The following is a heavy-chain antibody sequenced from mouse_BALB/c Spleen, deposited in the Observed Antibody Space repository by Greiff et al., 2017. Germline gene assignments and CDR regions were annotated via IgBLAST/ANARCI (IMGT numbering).Heavy chain of an antibody. J-gene: IGHJ3*01. V-gene: IGHV3-2*02. D-gene: IGHD2-4*01. CDR1: GYSITSDYA. CDR3: ARYTITTGAWFAY. CDR2: ISYSGST. Sequence: VQLQQSGPGLVKPSQSLSLTCTVTGYSITSDYAWNWIRQFPGNKLEWMGYISYSGSTSYNPSLKSRISITRDTSKNQFFLQLNSVTTEDTATYYCARYTITTGAWFAYWGQGTLVTVSA.